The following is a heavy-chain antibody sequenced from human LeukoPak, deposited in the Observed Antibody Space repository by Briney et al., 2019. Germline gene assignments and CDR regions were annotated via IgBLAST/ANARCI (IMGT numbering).Heavy chain of an antibody. V-gene: IGHV3-9*01. CDR3: AKTARVVVTSGYFDY. J-gene: IGHJ4*02. Sequence: GGSLRLSCAASGFTFDDYAMHWVRQAPGKGLEWVSGISWNSGSKGYADSVKGRFTISRDNAKNSLYLQMNSLRAEDTALYYCAKTARVVVTSGYFDYWGQGTLVTVSS. D-gene: IGHD3-22*01. CDR2: ISWNSGSK. CDR1: GFTFDDYA.